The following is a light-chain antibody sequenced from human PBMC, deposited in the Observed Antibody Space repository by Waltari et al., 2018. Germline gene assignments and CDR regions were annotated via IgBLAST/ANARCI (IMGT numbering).Light chain of an antibody. CDR1: SRAIGGYVY. V-gene: IGLV2-14*03. CDR2: DVI. CDR3: CSYTSASTLGV. J-gene: IGLJ3*02. Sequence: QSALTQPASVSGSPGQSITISCPGTSRAIGGYVYVPWYQQYPGKAPKLIIYDVIYRPSGVSNRFSGSKSGNTASLTISGLQAEDEANYYCCSYTSASTLGVFGGGTKLTVL.